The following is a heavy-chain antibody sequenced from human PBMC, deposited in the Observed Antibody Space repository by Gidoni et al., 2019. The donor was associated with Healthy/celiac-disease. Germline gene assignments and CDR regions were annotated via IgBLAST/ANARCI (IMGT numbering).Heavy chain of an antibody. CDR3: ARQGESSGWYPPPYYYYYGMDV. V-gene: IGHV5-51*01. D-gene: IGHD6-19*01. Sequence: EVQLVQSGAEVKKPGESLKISCKGSGYSFTSYWIGWVRQMPGKGLEWMGIIYPGDSDTRYSPSFQGQVTISADKSISTAYLQWSSLKASDTAMYYCARQGESSGWYPPPYYYYYGMDVWGQGTTVTVSS. CDR1: GYSFTSYW. CDR2: IYPGDSDT. J-gene: IGHJ6*02.